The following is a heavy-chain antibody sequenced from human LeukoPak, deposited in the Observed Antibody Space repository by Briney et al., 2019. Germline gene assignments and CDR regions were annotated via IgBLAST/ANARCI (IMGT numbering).Heavy chain of an antibody. J-gene: IGHJ6*04. CDR1: GFTVSSNY. Sequence: GGSLRLSCAAPGFTVSSNYMSWVRQAPGKGLEWVSVIYSGGSTYYADSVKGRFTISRDNSKNTLYLQMNSLRAEDTAVYYCASAPTTDYYYGMDVWGKGTTVTVSS. CDR2: IYSGGST. V-gene: IGHV3-53*01. CDR3: ASAPTTDYYYGMDV. D-gene: IGHD1-26*01.